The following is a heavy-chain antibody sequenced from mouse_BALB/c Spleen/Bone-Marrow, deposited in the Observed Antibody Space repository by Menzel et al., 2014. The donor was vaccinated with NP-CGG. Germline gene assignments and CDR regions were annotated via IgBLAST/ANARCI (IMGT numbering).Heavy chain of an antibody. CDR3: ARSGYGSSYGY. Sequence: VHLVESGAELVRPGSSVKISCKASGYVFSTYWMNWVKQRPGQGLEWIGQIYPGDGDTNYNGKFKGTATLTADKSSSTAYMQLSSLTSEDSAVYFCARSGYGSSYGYWGQGTTLTVSS. V-gene: IGHV1-80*01. J-gene: IGHJ2*01. CDR2: IYPGDGDT. CDR1: GYVFSTYW. D-gene: IGHD1-1*01.